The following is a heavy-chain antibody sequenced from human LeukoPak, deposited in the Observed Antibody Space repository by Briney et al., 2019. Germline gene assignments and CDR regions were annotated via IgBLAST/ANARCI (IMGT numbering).Heavy chain of an antibody. D-gene: IGHD6-19*01. V-gene: IGHV3-33*06. Sequence: GGSLRLSCAASGFNFSSHGIHWVRQTPGKGLEGVAIIWYAGSEKYYGDSVKGRFSISRDNARNTVHLQMNSLRDDDTAIYYCAKDREQWLVELDYWGQGTQVIVSS. CDR3: AKDREQWLVELDY. J-gene: IGHJ4*02. CDR1: GFNFSSHG. CDR2: IWYAGSEK.